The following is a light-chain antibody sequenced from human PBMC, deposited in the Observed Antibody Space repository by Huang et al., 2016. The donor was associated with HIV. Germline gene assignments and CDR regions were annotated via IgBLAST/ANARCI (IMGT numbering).Light chain of an antibody. CDR3: QQYNKWPMYT. Sequence: EIVMTQSPATLSVSPGERATLSCRASQSVSSNLAWYPQKPGQAPRLLIYGASTRATGIPARFSGSGSGTEFTLTISSLQSEDFAVYYCQQYNKWPMYTFGQGTKLEIK. CDR2: GAS. V-gene: IGKV3-15*01. J-gene: IGKJ2*01. CDR1: QSVSSN.